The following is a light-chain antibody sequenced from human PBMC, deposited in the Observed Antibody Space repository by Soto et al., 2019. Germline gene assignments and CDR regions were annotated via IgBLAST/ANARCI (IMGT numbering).Light chain of an antibody. Sequence: DIQMTQSPSTLSASVGDRVTITCRASQSISSWLAWYQQKPGKAPKLLIYDASSLESGVPSRFSGHGSGTEFTLTISSLQPDDFATYYCQHYNSYSEAFGQGTKV. V-gene: IGKV1-5*01. CDR1: QSISSW. CDR3: QHYNSYSEA. J-gene: IGKJ1*01. CDR2: DAS.